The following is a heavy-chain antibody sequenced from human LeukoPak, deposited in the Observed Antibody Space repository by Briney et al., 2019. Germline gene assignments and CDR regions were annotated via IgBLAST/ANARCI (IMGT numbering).Heavy chain of an antibody. V-gene: IGHV3-48*02. CDR1: GFTFSSYN. CDR2: ISTSSRNI. J-gene: IGHJ4*02. Sequence: GGSLRLSCAASGFTFSSYNMNWVRQAPGKGLEWVSYISTSSRNIQYADSVKGRFTISRDNAKNSVYLQMNSLRDEDTAVYYCARSGAYGDYTAYWGQGTLVTVSS. CDR3: ARSGAYGDYTAY. D-gene: IGHD1-26*01.